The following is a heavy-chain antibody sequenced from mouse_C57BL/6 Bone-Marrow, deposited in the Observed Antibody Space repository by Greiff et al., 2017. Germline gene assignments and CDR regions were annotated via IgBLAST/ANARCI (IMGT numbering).Heavy chain of an antibody. V-gene: IGHV5-4*01. CDR3: ARGPYDGGFDF. Sequence: EVQLVESGRGLVKPGGSLKLSCAASGFTFSSYAMSWVRQTPEKRLEWVATISGGGSYTYYPDNVTGRFTISRDKAKNNLYLQMSHLKSEDTAMYYCARGPYDGGFDFGDQGTTLTVSA. D-gene: IGHD2-12*01. J-gene: IGHJ2*01. CDR2: ISGGGSYT. CDR1: GFTFSSYA.